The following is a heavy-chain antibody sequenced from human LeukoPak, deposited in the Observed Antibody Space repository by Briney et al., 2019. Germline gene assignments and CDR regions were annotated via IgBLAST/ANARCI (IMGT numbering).Heavy chain of an antibody. CDR3: ARDLSGGRQHPGP. D-gene: IGHD2-15*01. J-gene: IGHJ5*02. V-gene: IGHV3-23*01. Sequence: GGSLRLSCAASGLTFSTFGMTWVRQAPGKGLEWVSAISGSAVITFYADSVKGRFTISRDNSKNTLYLQMNSLRAEDTAVYYCARDLSGGRQHPGPWGQGTLVTVSS. CDR2: ISGSAVIT. CDR1: GLTFSTFG.